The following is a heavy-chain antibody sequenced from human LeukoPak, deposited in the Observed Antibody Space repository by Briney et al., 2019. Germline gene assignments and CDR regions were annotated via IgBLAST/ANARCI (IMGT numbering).Heavy chain of an antibody. CDR1: GFTFSDYW. Sequence: GGSLRLSCAASGFTFSDYWMNWVRQAPGKGLEWVAIIKPDGTETHYADSVKGRFTFSRDNAKNSMYLQMNSLTADDTAVYYCVRERAGFDYWGQGTLVTVSS. J-gene: IGHJ4*02. V-gene: IGHV3-7*01. CDR2: IKPDGTET. CDR3: VRERAGFDY.